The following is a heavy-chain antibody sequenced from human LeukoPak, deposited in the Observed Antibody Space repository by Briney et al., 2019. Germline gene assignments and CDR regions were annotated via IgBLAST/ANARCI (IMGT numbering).Heavy chain of an antibody. J-gene: IGHJ4*02. CDR1: GGTFSSYA. D-gene: IGHD4-17*01. CDR2: IIPIFGTA. V-gene: IGHV1-69*01. Sequence: ASVKVSCKASGGTFSSYAISWVRQAPGQGLEWMGGIIPIFGTANYAQKFQGRVTITADESTSTAYAELSSLRSEDTAVYYCARDRDFGGYGDCADYWGQGTLVTVSS. CDR3: ARDRDFGGYGDCADY.